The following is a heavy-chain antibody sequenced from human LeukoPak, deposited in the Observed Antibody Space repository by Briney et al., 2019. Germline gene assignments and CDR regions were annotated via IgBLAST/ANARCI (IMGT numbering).Heavy chain of an antibody. CDR3: ARDSLYYYDSSGYLSLGDAFDI. CDR2: INSVGSST. CDR1: GFTFSSYW. V-gene: IGHV3-74*01. J-gene: IGHJ3*02. D-gene: IGHD3-22*01. Sequence: GGSLRLSCAASGFTFSSYWMHWVRQAPGKGLVWVSRINSVGSSTSYADSVKGRFTISRDNAKNTLYLQMNSLRAEDTAVYYCARDSLYYYDSSGYLSLGDAFDIWGQGTMVTVSS.